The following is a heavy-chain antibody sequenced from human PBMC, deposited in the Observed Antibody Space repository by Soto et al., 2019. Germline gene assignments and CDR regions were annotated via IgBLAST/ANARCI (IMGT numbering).Heavy chain of an antibody. CDR3: ARGDGGCSGGSCSAFDI. D-gene: IGHD2-15*01. V-gene: IGHV1-2*04. J-gene: IGHJ3*02. CDR2: INPNSGGT. CDR1: GYTFTGYY. Sequence: GASVKVSCKASGYTFTGYYMHWVRQAPGQGLEWMGWINPNSGGTNYAQKFQGWVTMTRDTSISTAYMELSRLRSDDTAVYYCARGDGGCSGGSCSAFDIWGQGTMVTVSS.